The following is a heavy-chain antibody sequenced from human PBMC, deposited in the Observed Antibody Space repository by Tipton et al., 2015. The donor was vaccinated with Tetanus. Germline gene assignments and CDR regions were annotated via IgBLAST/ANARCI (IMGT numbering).Heavy chain of an antibody. D-gene: IGHD2-8*01. V-gene: IGHV4-61*01. CDR3: ARANGHGSYLDY. CDR2: IYYSGST. Sequence: TLSLTCTVSGGSVSSGSYYWSWIRQPPGKGLEWIGYIYYSGSTNYNPSLKSRVTISVDTSKNQFSLKLSSVTAADTAVYYCARANGHGSYLDYWGQGTLVTVSS. J-gene: IGHJ4*02. CDR1: GGSVSSGSYY.